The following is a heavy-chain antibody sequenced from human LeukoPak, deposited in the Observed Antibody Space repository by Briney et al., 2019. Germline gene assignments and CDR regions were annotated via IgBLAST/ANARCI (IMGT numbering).Heavy chain of an antibody. CDR2: IYYSGST. V-gene: IGHV4-39*07. Sequence: SETLSLTCTVSGGSISSSSYFWGWIRQPPGKGLEWIGYIYYSGSTYYNPSLKSRVTISVDTSKNQFSLKLSSVTAADTAVYYCARDLGYYDILTGPKNNWFDPWGQGTLVTVSS. D-gene: IGHD3-9*01. J-gene: IGHJ5*02. CDR3: ARDLGYYDILTGPKNNWFDP. CDR1: GGSISSSSYF.